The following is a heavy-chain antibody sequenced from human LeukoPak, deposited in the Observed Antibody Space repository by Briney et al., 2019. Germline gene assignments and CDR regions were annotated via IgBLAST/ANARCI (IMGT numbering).Heavy chain of an antibody. J-gene: IGHJ6*02. V-gene: IGHV3-30*18. CDR1: GFTFSSYG. D-gene: IGHD2-15*01. CDR3: ANRYCSGGSCYSGFFNYYYYSMDV. CDR2: ISYDGSNK. Sequence: PGGSLRLSCAASGFTFSSYGMHWVRQAPGKGLEWVAVISYDGSNKYYADSVKGRFTISRDNSKNTLYLQMNSLRAEDTAVYYCANRYCSGGSCYSGFFNYYYYSMDVWGQGTTVTVSS.